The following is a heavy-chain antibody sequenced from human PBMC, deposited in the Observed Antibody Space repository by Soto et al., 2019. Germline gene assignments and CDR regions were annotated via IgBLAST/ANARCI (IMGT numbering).Heavy chain of an antibody. CDR2: IIPIFGTA. V-gene: IGHV1-69*13. Sequence: SVKVSCKASGGAFSSYAISWVRQAPGQGLEWMGGIIPIFGTANYAQKFQGRVTITADESTSTAYMELSSLRSEDTAVYYCARDGYYDSSGYYPPRWFDPWGQGTLVTVSS. D-gene: IGHD3-22*01. J-gene: IGHJ5*02. CDR1: GGAFSSYA. CDR3: ARDGYYDSSGYYPPRWFDP.